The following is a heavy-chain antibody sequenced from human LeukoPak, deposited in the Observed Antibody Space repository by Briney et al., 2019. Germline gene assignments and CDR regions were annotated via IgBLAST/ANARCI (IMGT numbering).Heavy chain of an antibody. V-gene: IGHV4-59*01. CDR3: ATLRRGPVVVPAAPED. Sequence: PSETLSLTCTVSGGSISDSYGSWMRQPPGKGREWIGYIFYGGGSNYNPSLKSRVTISADLSKNQLSLQLTSVTAADTAVYYCATLRRGPVVVPAAPEDWGQGTLVTVSS. J-gene: IGHJ4*02. D-gene: IGHD2-2*01. CDR1: GGSISDSY. CDR2: IFYGGGS.